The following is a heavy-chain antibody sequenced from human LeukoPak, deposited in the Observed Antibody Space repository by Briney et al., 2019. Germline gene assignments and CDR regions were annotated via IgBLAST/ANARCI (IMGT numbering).Heavy chain of an antibody. V-gene: IGHV1-8*03. Sequence: ASVKVSCKASGYTFTNYDINWVRQATGQGLEWMGWMNPNSGNTGYAQKFQGRVTITRNTSINTAYMGLSSVRSEDTALYYCTRCVTPRTYCYDYWGQGTLVTVSS. CDR1: GYTFTNYD. D-gene: IGHD4-23*01. CDR2: MNPNSGNT. CDR3: TRCVTPRTYCYDY. J-gene: IGHJ4*02.